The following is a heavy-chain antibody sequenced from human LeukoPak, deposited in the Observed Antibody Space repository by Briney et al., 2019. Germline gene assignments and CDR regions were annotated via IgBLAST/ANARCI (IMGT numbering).Heavy chain of an antibody. CDR1: GFTFSSYG. V-gene: IGHV3-33*01. Sequence: GGSLRLSCAASGFTFSSYGMHWVRQAPGKGLEWVAVIWYDGSNKYYADSVKGRFTISRDNAKNTLYLQMNSLRAEDTAVYYCAREEASDWYFDLWGRGTLVTVSS. J-gene: IGHJ2*01. CDR2: IWYDGSNK. CDR3: AREEASDWYFDL. D-gene: IGHD3-3*01.